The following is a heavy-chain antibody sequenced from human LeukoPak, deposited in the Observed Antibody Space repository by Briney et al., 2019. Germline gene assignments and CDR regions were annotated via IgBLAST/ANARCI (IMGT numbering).Heavy chain of an antibody. Sequence: GGSLRLSCAASGFTFSSYTMNWVRQAPGKGLEWISYIGLSSATISYADSVKGRFTISRDNSKNTLYLQMNSLRAEDTAVYYCAKDADSSGYYKNYYYYMDVWGKGTTVTISS. CDR1: GFTFSSYT. J-gene: IGHJ6*03. V-gene: IGHV3-48*01. D-gene: IGHD3-22*01. CDR2: IGLSSATI. CDR3: AKDADSSGYYKNYYYYMDV.